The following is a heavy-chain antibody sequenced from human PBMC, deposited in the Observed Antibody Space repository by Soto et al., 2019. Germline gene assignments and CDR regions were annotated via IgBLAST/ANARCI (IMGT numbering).Heavy chain of an antibody. J-gene: IGHJ4*02. CDR1: GYTFTSYG. V-gene: IGHV1-18*01. Sequence: QVQLVQSGVEVKKPGASVKVSCKASGYTFTSYGISWVRQAPGQGLEWMGWFSAYNGNTKYAQKPQGRVTMTTDTPTSTAYMELRSLRSDDTAVYYCARGVPTGMVQRYYFDYWGQGTLVTVSS. D-gene: IGHD2-2*01. CDR2: FSAYNGNT. CDR3: ARGVPTGMVQRYYFDY.